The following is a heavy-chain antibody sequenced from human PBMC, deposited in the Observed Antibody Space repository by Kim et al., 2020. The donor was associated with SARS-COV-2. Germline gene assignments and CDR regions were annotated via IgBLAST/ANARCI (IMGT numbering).Heavy chain of an antibody. Sequence: SETLSLTCTVSGGSISSGGYYWSWIRQHPGKGLEWIGYIYYSGSTYYNPSLKSRVTISVDTSKNQFSLKLSSVTAADTAVYYCARTSYCGGDCYPPINYWGQGTLVTVSS. V-gene: IGHV4-31*03. D-gene: IGHD2-21*02. CDR1: GGSISSGGYY. CDR3: ARTSYCGGDCYPPINY. CDR2: IYYSGST. J-gene: IGHJ4*02.